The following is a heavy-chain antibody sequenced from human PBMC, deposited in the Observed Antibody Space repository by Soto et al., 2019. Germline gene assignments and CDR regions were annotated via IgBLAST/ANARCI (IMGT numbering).Heavy chain of an antibody. CDR2: IIPVFGTT. CDR3: ARSSPYIVVRKPTGNQDYYGMDV. V-gene: IGHV1-69*01. Sequence: QVQLVQSGAEVKKPGSSVKVFCKASGGTFSNYTISWVRQAPGQGLEWMGGIIPVFGTTDYEPKFQGRVTMTADGSTSTAYMKLSSLRSADTAVYYCARSSPYIVVRKPTGNQDYYGMDVWGQGTTVTVSS. D-gene: IGHD2-2*01. J-gene: IGHJ6*02. CDR1: GGTFSNYT.